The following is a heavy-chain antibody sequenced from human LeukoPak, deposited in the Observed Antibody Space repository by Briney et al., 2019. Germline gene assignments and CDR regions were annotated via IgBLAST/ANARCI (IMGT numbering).Heavy chain of an antibody. D-gene: IGHD6-19*01. J-gene: IGHJ4*02. CDR1: GGSFSGYY. V-gene: IGHV4-34*01. Sequence: SETLSLTCAVYGGSFSGYYRSWIRQPPGKGLEWIGEINHSGSTNYNPSLKSRVTISVDTSKNQFSLKLSSVTAADTAVYYCARAGEIAVAGRAFDYFDYWGQGTLVTVSS. CDR3: ARAGEIAVAGRAFDYFDY. CDR2: INHSGST.